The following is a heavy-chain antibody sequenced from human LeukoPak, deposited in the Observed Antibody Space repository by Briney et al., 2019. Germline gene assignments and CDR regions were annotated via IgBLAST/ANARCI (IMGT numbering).Heavy chain of an antibody. Sequence: GGSLRLSCAASGFTFSSYAMSWVRQAPGKGLEWVSAISGSGGSTYYADSVKGRFTISRDNSKNTLYLQMNSLRTEDTAVYYCAKRGEYCSSTTCTDLDHWGQGTLVTVSS. CDR2: ISGSGGST. CDR1: GFTFSSYA. V-gene: IGHV3-23*01. CDR3: AKRGEYCSSTTCTDLDH. D-gene: IGHD2-2*01. J-gene: IGHJ4*02.